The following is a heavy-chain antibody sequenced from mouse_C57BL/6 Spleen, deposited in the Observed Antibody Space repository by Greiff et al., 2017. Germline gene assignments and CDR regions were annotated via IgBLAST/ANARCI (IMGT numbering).Heavy chain of an antibody. CDR2: IWGGGST. CDR3: AKHAYYGSSYPYWYFDV. Sequence: VKLQESGPGLVAPSQSLSITCTVSGFSLTSYGVDWVRQPPGKGLEWLGVIWGGGSTNYNSALMSRLSISKDNSKSQVILKMNSLQTDDTAMYYCAKHAYYGSSYPYWYFDVWGTGTTVTVSS. J-gene: IGHJ1*03. CDR1: GFSLTSYG. V-gene: IGHV2-9*01. D-gene: IGHD1-1*01.